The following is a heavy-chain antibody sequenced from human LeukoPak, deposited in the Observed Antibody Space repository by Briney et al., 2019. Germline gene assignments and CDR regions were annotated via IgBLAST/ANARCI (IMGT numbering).Heavy chain of an antibody. J-gene: IGHJ4*02. CDR2: VSRSGDST. D-gene: IGHD2-21*01. CDR3: ITPLPYSAQ. V-gene: IGHV3-23*01. Sequence: PGGSLRLSCAASGFTFSNYALSWVRQAPGKGLEWISAVSRSGDSTFYADSVKGRFTVSRDTSRNTMYLQMNSLKTEDTAVYYCITPLPYSAQGGQGTLVTVSS. CDR1: GFTFSNYA.